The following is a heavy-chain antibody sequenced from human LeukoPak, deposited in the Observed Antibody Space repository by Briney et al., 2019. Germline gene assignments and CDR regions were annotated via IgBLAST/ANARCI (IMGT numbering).Heavy chain of an antibody. CDR3: ARRSSTSESFDY. V-gene: IGHV3-11*04. Sequence: PGGSLRLSCAASGFTFSDYYMSWIRQAPGKGLEWISYISSGGSSIYYADSVKGRFTISRDNAKNSLYLQVNSLRAEDTAVYYCARRSSTSESFDYWGQGTLVTVSS. CDR2: ISSGGSSI. CDR1: GFTFSDYY. D-gene: IGHD2-2*01. J-gene: IGHJ4*02.